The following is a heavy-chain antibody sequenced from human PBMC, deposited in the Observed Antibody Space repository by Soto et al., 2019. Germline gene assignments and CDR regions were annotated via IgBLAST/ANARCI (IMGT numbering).Heavy chain of an antibody. Sequence: GGSLRLSCAASGFTFSSNYMSWVRQAPGKGLEWVSVIYSGGSTYYADSVKGRFTISRDNSKNKLYLPMNSLVAEDTAVYYCARLTRPDYYYYYYMDVWGKGTTVTVSS. CDR2: IYSGGST. CDR3: ARLTRPDYYYYYYMDV. J-gene: IGHJ6*03. V-gene: IGHV3-66*01. CDR1: GFTFSSNY.